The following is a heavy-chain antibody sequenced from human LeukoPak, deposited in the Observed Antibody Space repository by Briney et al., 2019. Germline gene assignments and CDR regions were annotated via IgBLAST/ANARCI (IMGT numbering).Heavy chain of an antibody. V-gene: IGHV3-23*01. D-gene: IGHD1-26*01. CDR2: ISSSGDDT. Sequence: PGGSLRLSCAASGFTLSSYSMNWLRQAPGKGLEGVSTISSSGDDTYYADSVKGRFTISRDNSKHTLYLQKYRLSVEDTAVYYCAKHSDFSFDSWGQGTLVTVPS. J-gene: IGHJ4*02. CDR3: AKHSDFSFDS. CDR1: GFTLSSYS.